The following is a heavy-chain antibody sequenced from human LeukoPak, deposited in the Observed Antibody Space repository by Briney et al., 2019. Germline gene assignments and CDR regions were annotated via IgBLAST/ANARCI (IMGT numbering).Heavy chain of an antibody. CDR1: GFTLSSYA. CDR2: ISYDGSNE. Sequence: GGSLRLSCAASGFTLSSYAMHWVRQAPGKGLEWGAIISYDGSNEHYADSVKGRFTISRDNSKNTLYLQMNSLRAEDTTIYYCTRGRGSYSLDYWGRGTLVTVSS. CDR3: TRGRGSYSLDY. D-gene: IGHD1-26*01. J-gene: IGHJ4*02. V-gene: IGHV3-30*01.